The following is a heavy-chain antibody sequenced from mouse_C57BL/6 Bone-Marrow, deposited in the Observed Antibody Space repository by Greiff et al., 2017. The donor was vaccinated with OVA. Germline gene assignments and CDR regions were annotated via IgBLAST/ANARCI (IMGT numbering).Heavy chain of an antibody. V-gene: IGHV1-55*01. CDR2: IYPGSGST. D-gene: IGHD2-3*01. Sequence: QVQLQQPGAELVKPGASVKMSCKASGYTFTSYWITWVKQRPGQGLEWIGDIYPGSGSTNYNEKFKSKATLTVDTSASTAYMELSSLTNEDSAVYYCTKFEDGYRYFDVWGTGTTVTVSS. CDR1: GYTFTSYW. J-gene: IGHJ1*03. CDR3: TKFEDGYRYFDV.